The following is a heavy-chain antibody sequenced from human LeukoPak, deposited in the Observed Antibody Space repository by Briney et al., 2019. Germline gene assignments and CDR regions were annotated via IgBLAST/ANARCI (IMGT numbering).Heavy chain of an antibody. J-gene: IGHJ3*02. Sequence: SETLSLTCAVYGGSFSGYYWSWIRQPPGKGLEWIGEINHSGSTNYNPSLKSRVTISVDTSKNQFSLKLSSVTAADTAVYYCARKGQLSAFDIWGQGTMVTVSS. CDR1: GGSFSGYY. D-gene: IGHD5-18*01. CDR2: INHSGST. V-gene: IGHV4-34*09. CDR3: ARKGQLSAFDI.